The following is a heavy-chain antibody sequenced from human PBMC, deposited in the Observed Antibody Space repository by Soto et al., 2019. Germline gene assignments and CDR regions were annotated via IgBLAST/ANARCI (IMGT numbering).Heavy chain of an antibody. CDR3: ARQIYDSDTGPNFQYYFDS. Sequence: GESLKISCKDSGYSFTSYWIAWVRQMPGKGLEWMGRIDPSDSYTNYSPSFQGHVTISATKSITTVFLQWSSLRASDTAMYYCARQIYDSDTGPNFQYYFDSWGQGTPVTVSS. D-gene: IGHD3-22*01. V-gene: IGHV5-10-1*01. CDR1: GYSFTSYW. J-gene: IGHJ4*02. CDR2: IDPSDSYT.